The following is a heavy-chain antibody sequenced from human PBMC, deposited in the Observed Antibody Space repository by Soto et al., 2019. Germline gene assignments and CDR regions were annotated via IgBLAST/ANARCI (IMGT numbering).Heavy chain of an antibody. CDR2: FDPEDGET. J-gene: IGHJ6*02. D-gene: IGHD2-2*01. V-gene: IGHV1-24*01. CDR1: GYTLTELS. CDR3: AIGTDIVVVPAAIALHYYYYGMVV. Sequence: ASVKVSCKVSGYTLTELSMHWVRQAPGKGLEWMGGFDPEDGETIYAQKFQGRVTMTEDTSTDTAYMELSSLRSEDTAVYYCAIGTDIVVVPAAIALHYYYYGMVVWDQG.